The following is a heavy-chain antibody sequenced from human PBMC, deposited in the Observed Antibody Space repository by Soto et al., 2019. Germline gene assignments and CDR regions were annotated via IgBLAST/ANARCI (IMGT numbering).Heavy chain of an antibody. V-gene: IGHV1-69*12. CDR3: ASPAAGTGYYYYGMDV. Sequence: QVQLVQSGAEVKKPGSSVKVSCKASGGTFSSYAISWVRQAPGQGLEWMGGIIPIFGTANYAQKFQGRVTIAADESTRTAYIELSSLRSDDTAVYYWASPAAGTGYYYYGMDVWGQGTTVTVSS. CDR2: IIPIFGTA. J-gene: IGHJ6*02. D-gene: IGHD6-13*01. CDR1: GGTFSSYA.